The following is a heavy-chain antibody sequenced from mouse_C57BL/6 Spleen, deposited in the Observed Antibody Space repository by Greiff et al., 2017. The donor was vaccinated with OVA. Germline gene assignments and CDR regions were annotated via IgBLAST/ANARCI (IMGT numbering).Heavy chain of an antibody. CDR1: GFSLTSYG. J-gene: IGHJ4*01. Sequence: VQVVESGPGLVAPSQSLSITCTVSGFSLTSYGVDWVRQPPGKGLEWLGVIWGGGSTNYNSALMSRLSISKDNSKSQVFLKMNSLQTDDTAMYYCARHEGGTLYYYAMDYWGQGTSVTVSS. V-gene: IGHV2-9*01. D-gene: IGHD1-1*02. CDR3: ARHEGGTLYYYAMDY. CDR2: IWGGGST.